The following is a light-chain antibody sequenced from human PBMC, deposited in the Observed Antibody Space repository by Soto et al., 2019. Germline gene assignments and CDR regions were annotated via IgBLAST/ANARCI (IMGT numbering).Light chain of an antibody. J-gene: IGKJ1*01. CDR2: KAS. Sequence: DIQMTQSPSTLSGSVGDRVTITCRASQTISSWLAWYQQKPGKAPNLLIYKASTLKSGVPSRFSGSRSGAEFTLTISSLPPNGFESYDCQHYNSYSGAFGQGAKVEL. CDR1: QTISSW. V-gene: IGKV1-5*03. CDR3: QHYNSYSGA.